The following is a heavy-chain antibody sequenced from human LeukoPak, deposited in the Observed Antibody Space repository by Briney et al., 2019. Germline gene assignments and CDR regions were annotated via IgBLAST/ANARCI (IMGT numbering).Heavy chain of an antibody. CDR3: ARGASWLPRYYYYYYMDV. CDR2: INHSGST. D-gene: IGHD2-15*01. J-gene: IGHJ6*03. Sequence: SETLSLTCAVYGGPFSGYYWSWIRQPPGKGLEWIGEINHSGSTNYNPSLKSRVTISVDTSKNQFSLKLSSVTAADTAVYYCARGASWLPRYYYYYYMDVWGKGTTVTISS. CDR1: GGPFSGYY. V-gene: IGHV4-34*01.